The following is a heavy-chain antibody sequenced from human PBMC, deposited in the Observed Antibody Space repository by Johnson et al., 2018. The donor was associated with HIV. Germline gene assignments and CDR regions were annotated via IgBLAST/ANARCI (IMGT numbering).Heavy chain of an antibody. Sequence: VQLVESGGGLIQPGGSLRLSCAASGFTFSSYAMSWVRQAPGKGLEWVSAISGSGGSTYYADSVKGRFTISRDNSKKTLYLQMNSLRAEDTAVYYCAKVYDSSGYYSYDAVDIGGQGRMFTVSS. CDR2: ISGSGGST. CDR1: GFTFSSYA. CDR3: AKVYDSSGYYSYDAVDI. D-gene: IGHD3-22*01. V-gene: IGHV3-23*04. J-gene: IGHJ3*02.